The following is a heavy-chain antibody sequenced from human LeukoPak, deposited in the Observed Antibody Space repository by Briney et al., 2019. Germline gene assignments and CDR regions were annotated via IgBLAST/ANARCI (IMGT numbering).Heavy chain of an antibody. V-gene: IGHV3-7*05. Sequence: GGSLRLSCVASGFTFSSFWMTWFRQTLGKGLEWVANIKQDGSVKNYEDSVKGRFTISSDNAKRSLYLQVDSLRAEDTGVYYCARYGGPCRGGSCYDAFDVWGQGTMVTVSS. D-gene: IGHD2-15*01. CDR2: IKQDGSVK. J-gene: IGHJ3*01. CDR1: GFTFSSFW. CDR3: ARYGGPCRGGSCYDAFDV.